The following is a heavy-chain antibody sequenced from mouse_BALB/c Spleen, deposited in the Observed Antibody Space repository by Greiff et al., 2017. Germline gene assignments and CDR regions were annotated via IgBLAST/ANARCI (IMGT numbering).Heavy chain of an antibody. J-gene: IGHJ2*01. CDR1: GYTFTSYW. D-gene: IGHD2-2*01. CDR2: IDPSDSET. Sequence: QVQLLQPGAELVRPGASVKLSCKASGYTFTSYWMTWVQQRPGQGLDWIGMIDPSDSETHYNQMVKDKTTLAVAKSSSTDYMQLSSLTSEDSAVFYRARYGLWLRSFDDWGEGTTLTVSS. V-gene: IGHV1-61*01. CDR3: ARYGLWLRSFDD.